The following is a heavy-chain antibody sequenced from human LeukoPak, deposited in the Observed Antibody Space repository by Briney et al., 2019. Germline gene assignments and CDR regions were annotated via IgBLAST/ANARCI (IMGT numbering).Heavy chain of an antibody. CDR2: ISGSGGST. D-gene: IGHD2-2*01. Sequence: PGGSLRLSCAASGFTFNTFNMNRVRQAPGKGLEWVSAISGSGGSTYYADSVKGRFTISRDNSKNTLYLQMNSLRAEDTAVYYCAKGDCSSTSCYAPYYYYGMDVWGQGTTVTVSS. J-gene: IGHJ6*02. CDR1: GFTFNTFN. V-gene: IGHV3-23*01. CDR3: AKGDCSSTSCYAPYYYYGMDV.